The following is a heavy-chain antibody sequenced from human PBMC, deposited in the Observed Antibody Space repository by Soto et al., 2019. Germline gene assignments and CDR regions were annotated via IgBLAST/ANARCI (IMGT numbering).Heavy chain of an antibody. V-gene: IGHV1-18*01. D-gene: IGHD2-2*01. J-gene: IGHJ5*02. CDR2: ISASTSKT. Sequence: ASVKVSCKASGYTFSSYGISWVRQAPGQGLEWLGWISASTSKTKYAQKFQGRVTMTTDRSTSTVDMELRGLRSDDTAVYYCARVAAAMSGHWFDPWGQGTLVTVYS. CDR1: GYTFSSYG. CDR3: ARVAAAMSGHWFDP.